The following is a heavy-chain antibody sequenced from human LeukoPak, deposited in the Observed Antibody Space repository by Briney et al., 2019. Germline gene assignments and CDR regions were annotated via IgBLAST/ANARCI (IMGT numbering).Heavy chain of an antibody. V-gene: IGHV4-39*01. CDR3: ASRDNALEWSEESEGTTDH. D-gene: IGHD3-3*01. CDR2: IYYSGST. J-gene: IGHJ4*02. CDR1: GGSVGSSAYS. Sequence: PSETLSLTCTVSGGSVGSSAYSWGWIRQAPGKGLEWIGTIYYSGSTYYSPSLKSRVTMSLDRSRNQFSLNLGSVTAADTAVYYCASRDNALEWSEESEGTTDHWGQGTLVTVSS.